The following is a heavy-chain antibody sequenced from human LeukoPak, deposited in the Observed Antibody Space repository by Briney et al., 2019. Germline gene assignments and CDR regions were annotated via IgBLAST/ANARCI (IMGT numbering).Heavy chain of an antibody. CDR3: ARLESSGSYYDYYYYGMDV. Sequence: SETLSLTCTVSGGSISSYYWSWIRQPPGKGLEWIGYIYYSGSTNYNPSLKSRVTISVDTSKNQFSLKLSSVTAADTAVYNCARLESSGSYYDYYYYGMDVWGQGTTVTVSS. CDR1: GGSISSYY. D-gene: IGHD1-26*01. V-gene: IGHV4-59*08. J-gene: IGHJ6*02. CDR2: IYYSGST.